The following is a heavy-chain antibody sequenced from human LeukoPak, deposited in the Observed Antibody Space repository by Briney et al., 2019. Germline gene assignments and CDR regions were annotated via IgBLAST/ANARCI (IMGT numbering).Heavy chain of an antibody. V-gene: IGHV3-21*01. CDR2: ISSSSSYI. J-gene: IGHJ4*02. CDR3: AKDSGVYYYDSSGYYHLDY. CDR1: GFTFSSYS. D-gene: IGHD3-22*01. Sequence: GGSLRLSCAASGFTFSSYSMNWVRQAPGKGLEWVSSISSSSSYIYYADSVKGRFTISRDNSKNTLYLQMNSLRAEDTAVYYCAKDSGVYYYDSSGYYHLDYWGQGTLVTVSS.